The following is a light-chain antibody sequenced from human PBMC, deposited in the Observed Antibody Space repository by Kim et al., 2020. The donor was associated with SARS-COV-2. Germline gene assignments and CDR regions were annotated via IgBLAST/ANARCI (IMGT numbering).Light chain of an antibody. V-gene: IGKV3-15*01. J-gene: IGKJ1*01. CDR3: QQYNNWPST. CDR2: GAS. Sequence: VSPGERATLSCRASQSVSSNLAWYQQKPGQAPRLLIYGASTRATGIPARFSGSGSGTDFTLTISSLQSEDFAVYYCQQYNNWPSTFGQGTKVEIK. CDR1: QSVSSN.